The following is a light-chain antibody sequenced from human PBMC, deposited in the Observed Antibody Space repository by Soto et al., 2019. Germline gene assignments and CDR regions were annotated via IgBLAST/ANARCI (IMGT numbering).Light chain of an antibody. CDR3: TSYSSSGTHV. CDR1: TSDVGGYNY. V-gene: IGLV2-14*01. CDR2: DVI. Sequence: QSVRTQPATVSGSPGQSITISCNETTSDVGGYNYVSWHQQHPGKAPKLMIYDVINRPSGVSNRFSGSKSDNTASLTISGLQAEDEADYYCTSYSSSGTHVFGSGTKVTV. J-gene: IGLJ1*01.